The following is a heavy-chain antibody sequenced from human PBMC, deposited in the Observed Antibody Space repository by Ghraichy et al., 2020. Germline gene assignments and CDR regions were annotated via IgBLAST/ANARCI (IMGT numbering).Heavy chain of an antibody. D-gene: IGHD5-12*01. Sequence: GALRLSCAASGFTFSNAWMSWVRQAPGKGLEWVGRIKNKTDGGTTDYAAPVKGRFTISRDDSKNTLYLQMNNLKTEDTAVYYCTTPPPLEWLSGYWGQGTLVTVSS. CDR3: TTPPPLEWLSGY. J-gene: IGHJ4*02. CDR2: IKNKTDGGTT. CDR1: GFTFSNAW. V-gene: IGHV3-15*01.